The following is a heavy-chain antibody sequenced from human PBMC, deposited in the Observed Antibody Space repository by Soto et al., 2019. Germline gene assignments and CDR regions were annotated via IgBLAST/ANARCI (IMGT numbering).Heavy chain of an antibody. V-gene: IGHV3-23*01. CDR1: GFPFSSFA. CDR2: ISGSVGGT. CDR3: AKGDGSGWAYYYYGMDV. D-gene: IGHD6-19*01. Sequence: EVQLLESGGGLVQPGGSLRLSCAASGFPFSSFAMSWVRQAPGKGLEWVSAISGSVGGTYYADSAKGRFTITRDNSKKTVYLQMNSLRAEDTAVYYCAKGDGSGWAYYYYGMDVWGQGTTVTVSS. J-gene: IGHJ6*02.